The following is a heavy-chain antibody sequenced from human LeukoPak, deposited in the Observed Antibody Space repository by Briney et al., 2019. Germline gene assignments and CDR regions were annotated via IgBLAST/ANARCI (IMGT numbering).Heavy chain of an antibody. CDR1: GGSISSYY. D-gene: IGHD5-24*01. V-gene: IGHV4-59*01. Sequence: SETPSLTCTVSGGSISSYYWSWIRQPPGKGLEWIGYIYYSGSTNYNPSLKSRVTISVDTSKNQFSLKLSSVTAADTAVYYCARGRRDGYTPHFDYWGQGTLVTVSS. CDR3: ARGRRDGYTPHFDY. CDR2: IYYSGST. J-gene: IGHJ4*02.